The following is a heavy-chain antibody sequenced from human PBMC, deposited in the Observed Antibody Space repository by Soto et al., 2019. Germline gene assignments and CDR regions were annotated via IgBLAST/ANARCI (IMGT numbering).Heavy chain of an antibody. Sequence: ASVKVSCKASGNTFTSYDINWVRQATGHGLEWMGWINPNSGNIGYAQKFQGRVTMTRDTAIRTAYMEVSRLRSDDTAVYDCARGRASVSYYLPDYWGQGTLVTVSS. CDR2: INPNSGNI. V-gene: IGHV1-8*01. J-gene: IGHJ4*02. CDR3: ARGRASVSYYLPDY. D-gene: IGHD3-10*01. CDR1: GNTFTSYD.